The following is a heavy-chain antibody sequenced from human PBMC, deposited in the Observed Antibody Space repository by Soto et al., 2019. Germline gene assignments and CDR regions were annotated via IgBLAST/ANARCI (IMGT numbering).Heavy chain of an antibody. Sequence: QVQLQQWGAGLVKPSGTLSLICAVSGGSLTGNCWSWVRQTPGKGPEWMGAVTHSGTTNYNPTLKRRATRSLVISKNQFALILSSATAADTAGYYCARLVPGAMIQPLVRRPFDVWGPGTVVTVSS. J-gene: IGHJ3*01. V-gene: IGHV4-34*01. CDR3: ARLVPGAMIQPLVRRPFDV. D-gene: IGHD3-10*02. CDR2: VTHSGTT. CDR1: GGSLTGNC.